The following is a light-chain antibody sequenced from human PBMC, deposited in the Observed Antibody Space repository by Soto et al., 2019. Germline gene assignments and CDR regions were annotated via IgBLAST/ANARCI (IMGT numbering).Light chain of an antibody. J-gene: IGLJ2*01. V-gene: IGLV1-40*01. CDR1: SSNVGAGYD. CDR3: QSYDSSLSGVV. CDR2: GDS. Sequence: QSVLTQPPSVSGAPGQRVTISCTGSSSNVGAGYDVHWYQQLPGTAPKLLMYGDSNRPSGVPDRFSGSKSGTSASLAITGLQAEEEADYYCQSYDSSLSGVVFGGGTKVTVL.